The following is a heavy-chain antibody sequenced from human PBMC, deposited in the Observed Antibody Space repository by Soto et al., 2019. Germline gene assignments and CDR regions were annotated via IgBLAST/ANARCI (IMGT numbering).Heavy chain of an antibody. CDR1: GGTFSSYA. J-gene: IGHJ6*02. CDR2: IIPIFGTA. D-gene: IGHD3-10*01. V-gene: IGHV1-69*01. CDR3: ARVGAKVGELLYSGDYYGMDV. Sequence: QVQLVQSGAEVKKPGSSVKVSCKASGGTFSSYAISWVRQAPGQGLEWMGGIIPIFGTANYAQKFQGRVTITADESTSTAYMELSSLRSEDTAVYYCARVGAKVGELLYSGDYYGMDVWGQGTTVTVSS.